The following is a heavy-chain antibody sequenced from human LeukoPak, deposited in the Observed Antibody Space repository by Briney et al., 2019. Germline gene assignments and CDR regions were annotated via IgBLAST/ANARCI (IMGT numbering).Heavy chain of an antibody. D-gene: IGHD5-12*01. Sequence: SGTLSLTCTVSGGSISSYYWSWIRQPPGKGLEWIGYIYYSGSTNYNPSLKSRVTISVDTSKNQFSLKLSSVTAADTAVYYCARGSPTLLIVATIGDAFDIWGQGTMVTVSS. CDR1: GGSISSYY. V-gene: IGHV4-59*01. CDR2: IYYSGST. CDR3: ARGSPTLLIVATIGDAFDI. J-gene: IGHJ3*02.